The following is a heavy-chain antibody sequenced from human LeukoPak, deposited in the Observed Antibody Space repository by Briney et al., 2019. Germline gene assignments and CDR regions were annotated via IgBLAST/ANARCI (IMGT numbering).Heavy chain of an antibody. J-gene: IGHJ4*02. Sequence: PGGSLRLSCAASGFTFSTYGMSWVRQAPGKGLEWVANIKQDGSEKYYVDSVKGRFTISRDNAKNSLYLQMNSLRAEDTAVYYCARDRGSYYRRYYFDYWGQGTLVTVSS. V-gene: IGHV3-7*01. CDR3: ARDRGSYYRRYYFDY. D-gene: IGHD1-26*01. CDR1: GFTFSTYG. CDR2: IKQDGSEK.